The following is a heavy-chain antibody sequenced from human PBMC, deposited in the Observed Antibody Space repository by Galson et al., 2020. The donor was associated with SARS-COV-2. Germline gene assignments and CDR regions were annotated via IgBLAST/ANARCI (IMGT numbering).Heavy chain of an antibody. CDR2: IGTAGDT. D-gene: IGHD6-13*01. V-gene: IGHV3-13*01. J-gene: IGHJ4*02. CDR1: GFTFSSYD. Sequence: GGSLRLSCAASGFTFSSYDMHWVRQATGKGLEWVSAIGTAGDTYYPGSVKGRFTISRENAKNSLYLQMNSLRAGDTAVYYCARVGYSSSWYWAFDYWGQGTLVTVSS. CDR3: ARVGYSSSWYWAFDY.